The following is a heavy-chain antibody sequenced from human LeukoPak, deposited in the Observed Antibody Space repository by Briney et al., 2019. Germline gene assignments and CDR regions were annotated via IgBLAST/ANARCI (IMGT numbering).Heavy chain of an antibody. D-gene: IGHD3-9*01. CDR2: ISYDGSNK. J-gene: IGHJ4*02. V-gene: IGHV3-30-3*01. CDR3: ARSSMYYDILTGLDY. CDR1: GFTFSSYA. Sequence: RSGGSLRLSCAASGFTFSSYAMHWVRQAPGKGLEWVAVISYDGSNKYYADSVKGRFTISRDNSKNTLYLQMNSLRAEDTAVYYCARSSMYYDILTGLDYWGQGTLVTVSS.